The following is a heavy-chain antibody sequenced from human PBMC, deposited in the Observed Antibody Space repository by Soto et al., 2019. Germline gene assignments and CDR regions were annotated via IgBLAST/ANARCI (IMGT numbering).Heavy chain of an antibody. D-gene: IGHD3-16*02. CDR2: IYWDDDK. CDR3: AHRQDVYDYIWWSYRYTGWYFDL. CDR1: GFSLSTSGVG. Sequence: QITLKESGPTLVNPTQTLTLTCTFSGFSLSTSGVGVGWIRQPPGKALEWLALIYWDDDKRYSPSLKSRLTITKDTSKNQVVLTMTNMDPVDTATYYCAHRQDVYDYIWWSYRYTGWYFDLWGRGTLVTVSS. V-gene: IGHV2-5*02. J-gene: IGHJ2*01.